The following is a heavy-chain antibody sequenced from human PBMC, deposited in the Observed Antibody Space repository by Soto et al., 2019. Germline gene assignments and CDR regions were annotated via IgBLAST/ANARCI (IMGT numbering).Heavy chain of an antibody. CDR3: AKNGDFWSWGMDV. V-gene: IGHV3-23*01. Sequence: GSLRLSCAASGFTFSTYAMTWVRQAPGKGLEWVSLISNSGDGTYYADSVKGRFTISRDNSQRTLNLQMNSLRAEDTAVYYCAKNGDFWSWGMDVWGQGTTMTVSS. CDR2: ISNSGDGT. CDR1: GFTFSTYA. D-gene: IGHD3-3*01. J-gene: IGHJ6*02.